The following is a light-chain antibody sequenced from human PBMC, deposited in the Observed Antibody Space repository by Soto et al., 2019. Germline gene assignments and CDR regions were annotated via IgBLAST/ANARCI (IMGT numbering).Light chain of an antibody. CDR3: QKNGISPPWT. J-gene: IGKJ1*01. V-gene: IGKV3-20*01. Sequence: EIVLTQSPGTLSLSPGERATLSCRASQTVSSTYLAWYQQKPGQAPRLLIYDASSRATGIPDRFSGSGSGTDFTISRLEPEDFAVYYCQKNGISPPWTFGQGTKVEIK. CDR2: DAS. CDR1: QTVSSTY.